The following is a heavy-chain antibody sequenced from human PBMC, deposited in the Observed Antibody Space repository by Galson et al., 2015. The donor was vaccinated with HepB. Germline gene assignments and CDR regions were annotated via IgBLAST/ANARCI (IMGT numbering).Heavy chain of an antibody. Sequence: SVKVSCKASGGTFSSYAISWVRQAPGQGLEWMGGIIPIFGTANYAQKFQGRVTITADESTSTAYMELSSLRSEDTAVYYCASKSIAAAYYYYGMDVWGQGTTVTVSS. CDR2: IIPIFGTA. CDR1: GGTFSSYA. D-gene: IGHD6-13*01. V-gene: IGHV1-69*13. CDR3: ASKSIAAAYYYYGMDV. J-gene: IGHJ6*02.